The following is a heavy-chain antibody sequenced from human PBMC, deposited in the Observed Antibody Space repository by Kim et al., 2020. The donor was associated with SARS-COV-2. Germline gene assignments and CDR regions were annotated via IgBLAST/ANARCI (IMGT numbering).Heavy chain of an antibody. CDR1: GFTFSCYS. J-gene: IGHJ4*01. D-gene: IGHD5-12*01. CDR3: AGVTIGWDKVDSVYF. Sequence: GGSLRLSCVVSGFTFSCYSMNWVRQAPGKGLEWIASISSYTGYFLYAAYVVNRRIIISKNDGESSVYLQKNRLSADDTAVYCSAGVTIGWDKVDSVYF. V-gene: IGHV3-21*01. CDR2: ISSYTGYF.